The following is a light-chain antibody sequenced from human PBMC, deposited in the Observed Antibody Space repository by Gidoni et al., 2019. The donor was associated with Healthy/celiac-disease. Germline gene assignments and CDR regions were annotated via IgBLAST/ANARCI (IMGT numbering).Light chain of an antibody. CDR2: EVS. CDR3: MQSIQLPIT. Sequence: DIVLPKPPLSLSVTPGPPASLSCKSSQSLLHSYGKTYLYWYLQKPGQPPQLLIYEVSNRFAGGPDRFSGSGSGTDFTLKISRVEAEDVGVYYCMQSIQLPITFGQGTRLEIK. CDR1: QSLLHSYGKTY. J-gene: IGKJ5*01. V-gene: IGKV2D-29*01.